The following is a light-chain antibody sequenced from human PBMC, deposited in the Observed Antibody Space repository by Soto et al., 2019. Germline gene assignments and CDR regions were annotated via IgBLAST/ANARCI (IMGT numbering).Light chain of an antibody. CDR1: QSIVGDS. CDR2: ASS. Sequence: ETVLTQSPGTLSLSPGERATVSCRASQSIVGDSLAWYQQRPGQAPRLLIYASSNRATGIPDRLSGSGSGTDFTLTISRLEPEDFAVYYCQQYGSSPTWTFGQGTKVDIK. V-gene: IGKV3-20*01. CDR3: QQYGSSPTWT. J-gene: IGKJ1*01.